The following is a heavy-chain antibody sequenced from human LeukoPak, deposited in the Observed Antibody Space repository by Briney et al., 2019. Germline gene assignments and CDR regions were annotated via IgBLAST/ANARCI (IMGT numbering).Heavy chain of an antibody. V-gene: IGHV3-49*04. CDR3: TRDKVTVTTGDTNAFDI. CDR2: IRREAYGGTK. D-gene: IGHD4-17*01. CDR1: GFTSGDYA. J-gene: IGHJ3*02. Sequence: GGSLRLSCTASGFTSGDYAMSWVRQAPGPGLEWVSSIRREAYGGTKQYAASVKGRFTISRDDSTSVAYLQMNSLKTEDTAVYYCTRDKVTVTTGDTNAFDIWGQGTMVTVSS.